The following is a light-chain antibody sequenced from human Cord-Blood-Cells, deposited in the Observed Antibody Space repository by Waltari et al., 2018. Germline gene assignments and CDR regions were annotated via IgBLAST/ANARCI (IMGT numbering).Light chain of an antibody. Sequence: DIQMTQSPSSLSASVGDRVTITCQASQDISNYLNWYQQKPGKAPKLLIYDASNLETGVPERFSGIGSGTDFTLTISSLQPEDIATYYCQQYDNLPYSFGQGTKLEIK. CDR3: QQYDNLPYS. V-gene: IGKV1-33*01. J-gene: IGKJ2*03. CDR2: DAS. CDR1: QDISNY.